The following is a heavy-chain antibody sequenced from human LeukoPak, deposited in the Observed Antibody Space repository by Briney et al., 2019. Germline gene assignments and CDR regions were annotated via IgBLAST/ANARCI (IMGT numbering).Heavy chain of an antibody. CDR1: GYTFTSYD. V-gene: IGHV1-8*01. D-gene: IGHD6-13*01. Sequence: ASVRVSCKASGYTFTSYDINWVRQAPGQGLEWMGWMNPNSGNTGYAQKFQGRVSMTRNTSISTAYMELSSLRSEDTAVYYCARSPDSSSWYLGGIDYWGQGTLVTVSS. J-gene: IGHJ4*02. CDR3: ARSPDSSSWYLGGIDY. CDR2: MNPNSGNT.